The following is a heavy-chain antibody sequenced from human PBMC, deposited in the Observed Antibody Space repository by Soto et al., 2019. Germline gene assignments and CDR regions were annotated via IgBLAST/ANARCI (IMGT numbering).Heavy chain of an antibody. V-gene: IGHV1-8*01. J-gene: IGHJ5*02. D-gene: IGHD3-3*01. CDR1: GYTFTSYD. CDR2: WNPNSGNT. CDR3: ARGITIFAVAPP. Sequence: QVQLVQSGADVKKPGAAVKVSCKASGYTFTSYDINWVRQATGQGLEWMGWWNPNSGNTGYAQKFQGRVTITRNTSRSTAYMELSSLRSEDTAVYYCARGITIFAVAPPWGQGTLVPVSS.